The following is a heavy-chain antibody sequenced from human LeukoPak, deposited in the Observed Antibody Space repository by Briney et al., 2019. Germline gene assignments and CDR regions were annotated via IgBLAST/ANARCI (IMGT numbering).Heavy chain of an antibody. CDR2: IFYTGST. V-gene: IGHV4-59*08. J-gene: IGHJ5*02. CDR3: ARHIPRTSGVGGWFDP. CDR1: GGSISNYY. D-gene: IGHD3-10*01. Sequence: PSETLCLTCTVPGGSISNYYWSRIRQPPGKGLGWIGYIFYTGSTNYNPSLKSRVTISVDTSKNHFSLKLSSVTAADTAIYHCARHIPRTSGVGGWFDPWGQGTLVTVSS.